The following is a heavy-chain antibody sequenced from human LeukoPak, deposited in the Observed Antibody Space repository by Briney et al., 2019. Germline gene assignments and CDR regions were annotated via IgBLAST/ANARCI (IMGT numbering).Heavy chain of an antibody. CDR1: GFTFSSYE. CDR3: ARTKTVTTSSFDY. V-gene: IGHV3-48*03. Sequence: GGSLRLSCAASGFTFSSYEMNWVRQAPGKGLEWVSYISSSGSTIYYADSVKGRFTISRDNAKNSLYLQMNSLRAEDTAVYYCARTKTVTTSSFDYWGQGTLVTVSS. J-gene: IGHJ4*02. CDR2: ISSSGSTI. D-gene: IGHD4-17*01.